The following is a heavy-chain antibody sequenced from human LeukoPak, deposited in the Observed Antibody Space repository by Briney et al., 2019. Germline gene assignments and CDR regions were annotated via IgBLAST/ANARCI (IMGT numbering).Heavy chain of an antibody. D-gene: IGHD6-19*01. CDR3: AKELKGTEQWPSGNAFDI. Sequence: GGSLRLSCAASGFTFSSYAMSWVRQAPGKGLEWVSAISSSGGSTYYADSVKGRFTISRDNSKNTLYLQMNSLRAEDTAVYYCAKELKGTEQWPSGNAFDIWGQGTMVTVSS. J-gene: IGHJ3*02. V-gene: IGHV3-23*01. CDR2: ISSSGGST. CDR1: GFTFSSYA.